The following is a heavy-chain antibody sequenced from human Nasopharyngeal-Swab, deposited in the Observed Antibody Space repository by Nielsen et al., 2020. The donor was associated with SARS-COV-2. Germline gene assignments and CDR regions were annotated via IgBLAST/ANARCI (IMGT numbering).Heavy chain of an antibody. CDR3: YGGYDAFDI. V-gene: IGHV3-30*03. J-gene: IGHJ3*02. D-gene: IGHD4-17*01. Sequence: VRQMPGKGAEWVAVISYDGSNKYYADSVKGRFTISRDNSKNTLYLQMNSLRAEDTAVYYCYGGYDAFDIWGQGTMVTVSS. CDR2: ISYDGSNK.